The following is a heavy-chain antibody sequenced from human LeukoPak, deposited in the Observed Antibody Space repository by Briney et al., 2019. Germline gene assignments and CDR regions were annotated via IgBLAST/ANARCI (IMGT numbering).Heavy chain of an antibody. J-gene: IGHJ3*02. CDR3: ATQAYSSSWPDAFDI. V-gene: IGHV4-59*12. CDR1: GVSISRYC. Sequence: PSETLSLTCAVSGVSISRYCWSWIRQNPGKGLQWIAYINYDGETNYNPSLKSRVTISVDTSKNQFSLKLSSVTAADTAVYYCATQAYSSSWPDAFDIWGQGTMVTVSS. D-gene: IGHD6-13*01. CDR2: INYDGET.